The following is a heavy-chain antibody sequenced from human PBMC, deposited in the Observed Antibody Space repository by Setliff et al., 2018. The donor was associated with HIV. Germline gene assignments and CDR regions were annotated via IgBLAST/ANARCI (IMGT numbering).Heavy chain of an antibody. CDR3: NIYYYYYMDV. V-gene: IGHV1-46*01. CDR1: GYTFTNYY. CDR2: INPSGGST. J-gene: IGHJ6*03. Sequence: ASVKVSCKASGYTFTNYYIHWVRQAPGQGLEWMGIINPSGGSTTYAQKFQGRVTMTRDTSTSTVYMELSSLRSEDTAVYYCNIYYYYYMDVWGKGTTVTVSS.